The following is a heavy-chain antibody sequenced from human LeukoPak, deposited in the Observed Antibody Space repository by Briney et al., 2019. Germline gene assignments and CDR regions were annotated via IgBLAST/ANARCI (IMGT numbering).Heavy chain of an antibody. CDR2: IYHTGSA. V-gene: IGHV4-38-2*01. CDR3: ARYCTSTTCILRGFDY. Sequence: PSETLSLTCSVSGYSFTSGHYWGWIRQPPGKGLGWIANIYHTGSAHYNPSLKSRLTISVDTSKNQFSLKLSSVTAADTAVYYCARYCTSTTCILRGFDYWGQGTLVTVSS. D-gene: IGHD2-2*01. J-gene: IGHJ4*02. CDR1: GYSFTSGHY.